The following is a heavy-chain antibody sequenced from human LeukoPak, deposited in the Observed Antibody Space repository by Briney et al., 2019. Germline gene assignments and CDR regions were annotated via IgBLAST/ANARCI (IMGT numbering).Heavy chain of an antibody. Sequence: GGSLRLSCVASGFAFSGSQMSWIRQSPGKGLEWVAYVVSYSGEIDYADSVKGRFIISRDNAKNTLYLQMNSLRGEDTAVYYCARGIGAAAWIGATWGQGALVTVSS. V-gene: IGHV3-11*06. CDR3: ARGIGAAAWIGAT. D-gene: IGHD6-13*01. CDR2: VVSYSGEI. J-gene: IGHJ5*02. CDR1: GFAFSGSQ.